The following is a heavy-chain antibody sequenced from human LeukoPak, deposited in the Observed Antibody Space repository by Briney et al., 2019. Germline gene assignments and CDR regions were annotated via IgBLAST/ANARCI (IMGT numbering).Heavy chain of an antibody. J-gene: IGHJ6*03. Sequence: ASVKVSCKASGYTFTGYYMHRVRQAPGQGLEWMGWINPNSGGTNYAQKFQGRVTMTRDTSISTAYMELYRLRSDDTAVYYCAVTHWLVGATLYMDVWGKGTTVTVSS. D-gene: IGHD1-26*01. CDR3: AVTHWLVGATLYMDV. CDR1: GYTFTGYY. CDR2: INPNSGGT. V-gene: IGHV1-2*02.